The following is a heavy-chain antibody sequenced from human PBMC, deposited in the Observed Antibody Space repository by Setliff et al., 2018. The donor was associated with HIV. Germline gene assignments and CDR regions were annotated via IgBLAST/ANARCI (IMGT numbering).Heavy chain of an antibody. D-gene: IGHD3-3*01. V-gene: IGHV3-53*04. CDR2: IYAAGST. Sequence: PSETLSLTCTVSGGSISRSRNYWGWIRQPPGKGLEWVSAIYAAGSTYYADSVKGRFTISRHNSKNTLYLQLNSLRAEDSAVYYCARALLVWSLDYFYYMDVWGKGTTVTVSS. CDR3: ARALLVWSLDYFYYMDV. CDR1: GGSISRSRNY. J-gene: IGHJ6*03.